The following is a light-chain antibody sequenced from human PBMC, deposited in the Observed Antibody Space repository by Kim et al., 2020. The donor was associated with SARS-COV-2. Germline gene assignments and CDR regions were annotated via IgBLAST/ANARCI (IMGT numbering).Light chain of an antibody. Sequence: SYELTQPSSVSVSPGQTARITCSGDVLAKKYARWFQQKPGQAPVLVIYKDSERPSGIPERFSGSSSGTTVTLTISGAQVEDEADYYCYSAGDNNVVFGGGTQLTVL. J-gene: IGLJ2*01. V-gene: IGLV3-27*01. CDR2: KDS. CDR1: VLAKKY. CDR3: YSAGDNNVV.